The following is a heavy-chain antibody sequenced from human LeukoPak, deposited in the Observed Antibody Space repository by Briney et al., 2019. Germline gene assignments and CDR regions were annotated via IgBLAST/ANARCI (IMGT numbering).Heavy chain of an antibody. D-gene: IGHD2-21*02. Sequence: GASVKVSCKASGGTFSSYAISWVRQAPGQGLEWMGWISAYNGNTNYAQKLQGRVTMTTDTSTSAAYMELRSLRSDDTAVYYCARDGEIVVVTAIQYYYYYGMDVWGQGTTVTVSS. CDR3: ARDGEIVVVTAIQYYYYYGMDV. CDR2: ISAYNGNT. V-gene: IGHV1-18*01. J-gene: IGHJ6*02. CDR1: GGTFSSYA.